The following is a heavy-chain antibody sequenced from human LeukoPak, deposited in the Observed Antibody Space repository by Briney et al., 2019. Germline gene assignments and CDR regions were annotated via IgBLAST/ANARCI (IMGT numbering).Heavy chain of an antibody. CDR2: IYHSGST. V-gene: IGHV4-30-2*01. J-gene: IGHJ5*02. Sequence: PSQTLSLTCAVSGGSISSGGYSWSWIGQPPGKGLEWIGYIYHSGSTYYNPSLKSRVTISVDRSKNQFSLKLGSVTAADTAVYYCARGAYGSGIGSWFDPWGQGTLVTVSS. CDR3: ARGAYGSGIGSWFDP. CDR1: GGSISSGGYS. D-gene: IGHD3-10*01.